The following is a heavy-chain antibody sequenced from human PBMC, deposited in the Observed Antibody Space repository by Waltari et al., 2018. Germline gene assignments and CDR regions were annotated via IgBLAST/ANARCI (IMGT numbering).Heavy chain of an antibody. Sequence: QVQLQQWGAGLLKPSETLSLPCAVYGGSFSGYYWSWIRQPPGKWLEWIGEINHSGSTNYNPSLKSRVTISVDTSKNQFSLKLSSVTAADTAVYYCARSRATYYYDSSGYPPLGYWGQGTLVTVSS. CDR3: ARSRATYYYDSSGYPPLGY. CDR2: INHSGST. CDR1: GGSFSGYY. D-gene: IGHD3-22*01. V-gene: IGHV4-34*01. J-gene: IGHJ4*02.